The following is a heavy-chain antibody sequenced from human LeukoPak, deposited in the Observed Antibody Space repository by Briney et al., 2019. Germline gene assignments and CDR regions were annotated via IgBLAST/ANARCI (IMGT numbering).Heavy chain of an antibody. CDR1: GGSFSGYY. CDR2: ISHGGST. J-gene: IGHJ5*02. D-gene: IGHD6-13*01. V-gene: IGHV4-34*01. CDR3: ARGPKQQLVRGWFDP. Sequence: SETLSLTCAVYGGSFSGYYWRWVRQPPGKGLEWIGEISHGGSTNYNPSLKSRVTISVDTSKSQFSLKLTSVTAADTAVYYCARGPKQQLVRGWFDPWGQGTLVTVSS.